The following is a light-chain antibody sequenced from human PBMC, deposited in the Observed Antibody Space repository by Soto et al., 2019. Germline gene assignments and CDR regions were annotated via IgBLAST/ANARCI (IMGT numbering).Light chain of an antibody. CDR1: SSDVGGYKY. CDR3: SSYMSTSTLE. V-gene: IGLV2-14*01. CDR2: EVS. J-gene: IGLJ3*02. Sequence: QSALTQPASVSGSPGQSITISCTGTSSDVGGYKYVSWYQQHPGKAPKLMIYEVSDRPSGVSNRFSGSKSGNTASLTISGLQAEDEADYDCSSYMSTSTLEFGGGTKLTVL.